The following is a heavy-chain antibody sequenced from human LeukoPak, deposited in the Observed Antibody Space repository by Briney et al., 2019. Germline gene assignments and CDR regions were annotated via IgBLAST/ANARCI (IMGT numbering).Heavy chain of an antibody. CDR2: ISGSGGTT. D-gene: IGHD6-13*01. CDR3: AKADIAAPSGEDY. J-gene: IGHJ4*02. V-gene: IGHV3-23*01. Sequence: GGSLRLSCAASGFTFSDYYMSWIRQAPGKGLEWISYISGSGGTTYYADSVKGRFTISRDNSKNTLYLQMNSLRAEDTAVYYCAKADIAAPSGEDYWGQGTLVTVSS. CDR1: GFTFSDYY.